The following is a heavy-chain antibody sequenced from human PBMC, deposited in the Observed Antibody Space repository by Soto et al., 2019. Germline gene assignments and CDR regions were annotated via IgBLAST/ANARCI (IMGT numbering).Heavy chain of an antibody. CDR1: GGTFRTYA. CDR3: ARGIRDYYDSSGYLDY. J-gene: IGHJ4*02. CDR2: IIPIFGTA. V-gene: IGHV1-69*12. D-gene: IGHD3-22*01. Sequence: QVQLVQSGAEVKKPGSSVKVSCKASGGTFRTYAINWVRQAPGQGLKWMGGIIPIFGTANYAQKFQGRVTITADESTSTAYMELSSLRSEDTAVYYCARGIRDYYDSSGYLDYWGQGTLVTVSS.